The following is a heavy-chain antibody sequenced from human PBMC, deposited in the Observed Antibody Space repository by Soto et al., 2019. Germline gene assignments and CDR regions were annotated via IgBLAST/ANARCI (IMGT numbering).Heavy chain of an antibody. Sequence: ASVKVSCKASGYTFTYYHIHWVRQAPGQGLEWMGIINPNGGDTTYAQKFQGRVTMTRDTSTSTVYMEVSSLRSEDTALYYCERVPYSYALLFYLDYWGQGTLVTVSS. CDR3: ERVPYSYALLFYLDY. J-gene: IGHJ4*02. CDR1: GYTFTYYH. V-gene: IGHV1-46*01. D-gene: IGHD5-18*01. CDR2: INPNGGDT.